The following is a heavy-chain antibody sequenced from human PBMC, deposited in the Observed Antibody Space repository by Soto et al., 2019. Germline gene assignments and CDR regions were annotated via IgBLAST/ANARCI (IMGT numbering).Heavy chain of an antibody. Sequence: PGGSLRLSCSASVSGFSFTTAWMGWVRQAPGKGLEWVATINNVINVTYYADSVKGRFTISRDNSKNTLSLQMNGLRAEDTAVYYCAKHSGGINNWFDTWGQGTLVTVSS. V-gene: IGHV3-23*01. J-gene: IGHJ5*02. D-gene: IGHD6-19*01. CDR1: VSGFSFTTAW. CDR2: INNVINVT. CDR3: AKHSGGINNWFDT.